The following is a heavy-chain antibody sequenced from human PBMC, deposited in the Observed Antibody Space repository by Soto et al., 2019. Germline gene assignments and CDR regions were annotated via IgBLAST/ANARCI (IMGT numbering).Heavy chain of an antibody. CDR3: AREGGYCTGGGCRYFDC. V-gene: IGHV3-21*02. CDR1: GFTFSDYA. D-gene: IGHD2-8*02. Sequence: EVQLVESGGGLVKPGGSLRLSCAASGFTFSDYAMNWVRQAPGKGLEWVSSISSGTTNYIYYADSVKGRFTISRDNAKNSLSLQMRSLRAEDTAVFYGAREGGYCTGGGCRYFDCWGQGMLVSVSS. J-gene: IGHJ4*02. CDR2: ISSGTTNYI.